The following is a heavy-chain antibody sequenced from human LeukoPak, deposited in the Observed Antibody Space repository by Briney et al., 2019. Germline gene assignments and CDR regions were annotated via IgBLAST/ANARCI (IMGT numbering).Heavy chain of an antibody. D-gene: IGHD2-2*01. CDR2: IIPIFGTA. Sequence: SVKVSCKASGGTFSSYAISWVRQAPGQGLEWMGGIIPIFGTANYAQRFQGRVTITADESTSTAYMELSSLRSEDTAVYYCARGVVADYYYYYMDAWGKGTTVTISS. CDR1: GGTFSSYA. CDR3: ARGVVADYYYYYMDA. J-gene: IGHJ6*03. V-gene: IGHV1-69*13.